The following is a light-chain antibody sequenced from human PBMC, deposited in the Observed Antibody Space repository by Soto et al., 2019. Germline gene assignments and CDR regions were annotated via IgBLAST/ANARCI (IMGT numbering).Light chain of an antibody. CDR3: QQYGSSGT. CDR1: QSVSSSY. J-gene: IGKJ1*01. Sequence: EIVMTQSPATLSVSPGERATLSCRASQSVSSSYLAWYQQKPGQAPRLLIYAASNRATGIPDWFSSSGSGTDFTLTISRLEPEDFAVYYCQQYGSSGTFGQGTKVDIK. V-gene: IGKV3-20*01. CDR2: AAS.